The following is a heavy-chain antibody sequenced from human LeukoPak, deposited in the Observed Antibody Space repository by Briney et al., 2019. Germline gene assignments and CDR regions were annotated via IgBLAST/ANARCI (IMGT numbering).Heavy chain of an antibody. V-gene: IGHV3-23*01. CDR2: ISGSGGST. J-gene: IGHJ4*02. D-gene: IGHD6-6*01. CDR3: AKYRARFYYFDY. Sequence: PGGSLRLSCAASGFTFSSYAMIWVRQAPGKGLEWVAAISGSGGSTYYADSVKGRFTISRDNSKNPLYLQMNSLRAEDTAVYYCAKYRARFYYFDYWGQGTLVTVSS. CDR1: GFTFSSYA.